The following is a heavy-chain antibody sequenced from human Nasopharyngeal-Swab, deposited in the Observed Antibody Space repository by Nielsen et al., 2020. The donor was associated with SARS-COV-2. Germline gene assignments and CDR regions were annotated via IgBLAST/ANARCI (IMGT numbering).Heavy chain of an antibody. CDR3: ARGFDY. CDR2: INHSGST. J-gene: IGHJ4*02. CDR1: GGSFSGYY. V-gene: IGHV4-34*01. Sequence: SETLSLTCAVYGGSFSGYYWSWIRQPPGKGLEWIGEINHSGSTNYNPSLKSRVSISVDTSKNQFSLKLTSVTAADTAVYYCARGFDYWGQGTLVTVSS.